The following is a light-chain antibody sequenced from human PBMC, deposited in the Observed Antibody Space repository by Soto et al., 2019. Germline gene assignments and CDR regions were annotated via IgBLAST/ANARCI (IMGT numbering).Light chain of an antibody. V-gene: IGLV2-14*01. CDR3: SSYTGSSTYVV. CDR1: SSDVGGHNY. J-gene: IGLJ2*01. Sequence: QSALTQPASVSGSPGQSITISCTGTSSDVGGHNYVSWYQQHPGKAPKLMIYDVNNRPSGVSNRFSGSKSGNTASLTISGLQAEDEADYYCSSYTGSSTYVVFGGGTQLTVL. CDR2: DVN.